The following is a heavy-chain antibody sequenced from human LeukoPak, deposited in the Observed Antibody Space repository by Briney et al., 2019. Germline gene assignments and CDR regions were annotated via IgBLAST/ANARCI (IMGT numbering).Heavy chain of an antibody. CDR3: ATDSPETAAFDY. V-gene: IGHV3-48*04. CDR1: GFSFSTYS. J-gene: IGHJ4*02. D-gene: IGHD1-1*01. CDR2: IVGSSSNI. Sequence: GGSLRLSCTASGFSFSTYSMNGVRQAPGKGLEWVSYIVGSSSNIYYADSVKGRFTISRDNAKNSLYLQIDSLRAEDTAVYYCATDSPETAAFDYWGQATLVTVSS.